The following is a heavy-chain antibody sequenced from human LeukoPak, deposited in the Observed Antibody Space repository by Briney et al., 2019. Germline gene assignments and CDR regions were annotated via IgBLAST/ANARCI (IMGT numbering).Heavy chain of an antibody. D-gene: IGHD6-13*01. V-gene: IGHV3-30*18. J-gene: IGHJ4*02. CDR2: ISYDRSNK. CDR1: GFTFSSYG. CDR3: AKEKDRYSSSWSHFDY. Sequence: GGSLRLSCAVSGFTFSSYGIHWVRQAPGKGLEWVAVISYDRSNKNYADSVKGRFTISRDNSKNTLYLQMNSLRAEDTAVYYCAKEKDRYSSSWSHFDYWGQGTLVTVSS.